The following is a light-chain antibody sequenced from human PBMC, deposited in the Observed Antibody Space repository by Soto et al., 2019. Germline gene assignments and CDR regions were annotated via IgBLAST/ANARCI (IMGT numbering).Light chain of an antibody. CDR1: SSNIGYNY. Sequence: QSVLTQPPSVSAAPGQKVTISCSGSSSNIGYNYVSWFQQLPGTAPKLLIYDNNKRPSGIPDRFSGSKSGTSATLGITGLQTGDEADYYCGAWDSSLSGGVFGGGTKVTVL. V-gene: IGLV1-51*01. CDR3: GAWDSSLSGGV. J-gene: IGLJ2*01. CDR2: DNN.